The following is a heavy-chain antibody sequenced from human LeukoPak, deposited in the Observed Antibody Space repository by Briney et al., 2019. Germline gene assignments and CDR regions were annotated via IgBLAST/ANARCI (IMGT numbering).Heavy chain of an antibody. Sequence: GSSVKVSCKASGGTFSSYAISWVRQAPGQGLEWMGGIIPIFGTANYAQKFQGRVRITADKSTSTAYMELSSLRSEDTAVYYCARMGILTGYSIDYWGQGTLVTVSS. CDR1: GGTFSSYA. V-gene: IGHV1-69*06. CDR3: ARMGILTGYSIDY. D-gene: IGHD3-9*01. CDR2: IIPIFGTA. J-gene: IGHJ4*02.